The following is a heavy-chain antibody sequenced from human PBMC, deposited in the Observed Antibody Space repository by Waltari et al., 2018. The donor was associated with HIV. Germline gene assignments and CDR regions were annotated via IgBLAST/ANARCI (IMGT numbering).Heavy chain of an antibody. J-gene: IGHJ4*02. CDR1: GFAFSSSW. CDR3: ARRQQLTD. D-gene: IGHD6-13*01. V-gene: IGHV3-7*01. Sequence: EVRLVESGGGWVQPGGSLRLSCAASGFAFSSSWMTWVRQAPGKGLEWVANIKEDGSEIHYVDSVKGRFTISRDNAKNSLYLQMNSLRAEDTAVYYCARRQQLTDWGQGTLVTVSS. CDR2: IKEDGSEI.